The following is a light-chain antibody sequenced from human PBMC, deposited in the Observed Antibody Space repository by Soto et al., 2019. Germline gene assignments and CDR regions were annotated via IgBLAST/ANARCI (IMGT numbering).Light chain of an antibody. CDR1: QDILSW. Sequence: DIQMTQSPSSVSASVGDRVTITCRASQDILSWLAWYQQKPGEAPRLLIYASSNLQSGVPSRFSGSGSGTDFTLTISSLQPEDFDTYYCQQANSFPITFGPGTRLDIK. V-gene: IGKV1-12*01. CDR3: QQANSFPIT. J-gene: IGKJ3*01. CDR2: ASS.